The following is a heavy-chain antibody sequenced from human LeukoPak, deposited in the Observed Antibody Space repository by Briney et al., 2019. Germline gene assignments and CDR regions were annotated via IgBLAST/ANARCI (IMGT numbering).Heavy chain of an antibody. CDR3: ARDRRYDILTGPRFDY. J-gene: IGHJ4*02. CDR1: GGSISSYY. V-gene: IGHV4-59*01. D-gene: IGHD3-9*01. Sequence: SETLSLTCTVSGGSISSYYWSWIRQPPGKGLEWIGYIYYSGSTNYNPSLKSRVTISVDTSKNQFSLKLRSVTAADTAVYYCARDRRYDILTGPRFDYWGQGTLVTVSS. CDR2: IYYSGST.